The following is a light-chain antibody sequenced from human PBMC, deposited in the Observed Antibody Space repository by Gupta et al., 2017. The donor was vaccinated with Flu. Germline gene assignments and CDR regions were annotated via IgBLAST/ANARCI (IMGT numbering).Light chain of an antibody. V-gene: IGKV3-20*01. CDR1: HKVSSRN. Sequence: ERRTLTCRASHKVSSRNLAWYQQKPGQAPRLLIYGASSRATGIPDRFSGSGSGTDFTLPISRLEPEDFAVYYCQQYGSSPRTFGQGTKVEIK. CDR2: GAS. J-gene: IGKJ1*01. CDR3: QQYGSSPRT.